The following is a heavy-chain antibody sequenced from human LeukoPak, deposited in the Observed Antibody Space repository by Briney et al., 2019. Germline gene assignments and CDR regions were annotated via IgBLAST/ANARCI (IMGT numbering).Heavy chain of an antibody. J-gene: IGHJ4*02. CDR2: ISGSGGST. V-gene: IGHV3-23*01. CDR1: GFTFSSYA. CDR3: AKFGRASCSSSCYYFDH. D-gene: IGHD2-2*01. Sequence: GGSLRLSCAASGFTFSSYAMSWVRQAPGKGLEWVSGISGSGGSTYYADSVKGRFTISRDNSKNTLFLQMYSLRAEDAAVYYCAKFGRASCSSSCYYFDHWGQGTLVTVSS.